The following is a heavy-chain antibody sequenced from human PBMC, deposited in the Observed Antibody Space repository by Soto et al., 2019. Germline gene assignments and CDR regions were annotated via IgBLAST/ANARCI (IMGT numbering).Heavy chain of an antibody. CDR2: VNSDGTST. V-gene: IGHV3-74*01. J-gene: IGHJ6*02. D-gene: IGHD2-2*01. CDR3: AREVAPAALPPSSLMDV. Sequence: SLRLSCAASGFTISSHWMHWVRQCPGKGLVWVSRVNSDGTSTNYADSVKGRFTISRDNAKNTLYLQMNSLRAEDTAMYYCAREVAPAALPPSSLMDVWGQGTTVTVSS. CDR1: GFTISSHW.